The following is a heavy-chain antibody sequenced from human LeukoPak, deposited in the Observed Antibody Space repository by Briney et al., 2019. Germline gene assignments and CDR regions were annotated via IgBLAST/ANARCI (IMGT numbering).Heavy chain of an antibody. J-gene: IGHJ4*02. CDR1: GGSISSGSYY. CDR2: IYTSGST. V-gene: IGHV4-61*02. CDR3: AREGMAARPYYFDY. D-gene: IGHD6-6*01. Sequence: PSETLSPTCTVSGGSISSGSYYWSWIRQPAGKGLEWIGRIYTSGSTNYNPSLKSRVTISVDTSKNQFSLKLSSVTAADTAVYYCAREGMAARPYYFDYWGQGTLVTVSS.